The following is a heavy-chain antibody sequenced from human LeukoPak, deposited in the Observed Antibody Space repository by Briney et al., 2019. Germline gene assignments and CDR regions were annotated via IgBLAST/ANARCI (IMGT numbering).Heavy chain of an antibody. J-gene: IGHJ4*02. CDR2: IFPSGGEI. CDR1: GFTFSTFA. Sequence: GSLRLSCAASGFTFSTFAMIWVRQPPGKGLEWVSSIFPSGGEIHYADSVRGRFTISRDNSKSPLSLQMNSLRAEDTAIYYCATYRRVLLPFESWGQGTLVTVSS. CDR3: ATYRRVLLPFES. D-gene: IGHD2-8*02. V-gene: IGHV3-23*01.